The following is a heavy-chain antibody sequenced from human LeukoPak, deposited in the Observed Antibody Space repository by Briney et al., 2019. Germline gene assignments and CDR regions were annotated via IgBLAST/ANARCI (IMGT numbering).Heavy chain of an antibody. CDR2: IYIDGIT. J-gene: IGHJ6*02. Sequence: PSETLSLTCTVSGGSIRTDGSYWAWIRQPPGKRLEWIGSIYIDGITHYNSSLQSRVTLSIDTSKNHFSLRLTSVTAADTAVFYCARLFTRAWEYRYGMDVWGQGTAVTVSS. CDR3: ARLFTRAWEYRYGMDV. CDR1: GGSIRTDGSY. D-gene: IGHD1-26*01. V-gene: IGHV4-39*02.